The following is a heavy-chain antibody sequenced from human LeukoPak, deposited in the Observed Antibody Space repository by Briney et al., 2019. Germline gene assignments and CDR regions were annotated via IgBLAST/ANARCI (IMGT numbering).Heavy chain of an antibody. CDR1: GFTFSNYA. D-gene: IGHD4-17*01. V-gene: IGHV3-23*01. J-gene: IGHJ3*02. CDR2: ISGSTGST. CDR3: AKRPTETGGFDI. Sequence: PGGSLRLSCAASGFTFSNYAMNWVRQAPGKGLEWVSLISGSTGSTYYADSVKGRFSISRDNSKNTVYLQMNRLRAEDTAVYYCAKRPTETGGFDIWGQGTMVTVSS.